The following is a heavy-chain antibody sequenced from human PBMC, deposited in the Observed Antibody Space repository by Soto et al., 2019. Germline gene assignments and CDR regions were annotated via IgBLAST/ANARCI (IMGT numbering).Heavy chain of an antibody. V-gene: IGHV2-5*02. D-gene: IGHD6-19*01. CDR3: AHIVRSSGSYVLVGDY. CDR1: GFSLSTSGVG. J-gene: IGHJ4*02. CDR2: IYWDDDK. Sequence: QITLKESGPTLVKPTQTLTLTCSFSGFSLSTSGVGVGWIRQPPGKALEWLAIIYWDDDKRYSPSLKSRLTITKDTSKHQVVRTIANMDPVDTATYYCAHIVRSSGSYVLVGDYWGQGTLVTVTS.